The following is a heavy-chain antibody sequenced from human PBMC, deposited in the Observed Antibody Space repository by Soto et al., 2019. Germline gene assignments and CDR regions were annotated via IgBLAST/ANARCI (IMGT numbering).Heavy chain of an antibody. CDR2: ISTSGSTM. CDR1: GFIFSDYY. CDR3: AREGGGHYYGSNAFDI. J-gene: IGHJ3*02. V-gene: IGHV3-11*01. D-gene: IGHD3-10*01. Sequence: QVQLVESGGGLVQPGGSLRLSCAATGFIFSDYYMTWIRQAPGKGLEWISYISTSGSTMSYADSVKGRFTISRDNAKNSLFLEMNTLRAEDTAIYYCAREGGGHYYGSNAFDIWGQGTLVAVSS.